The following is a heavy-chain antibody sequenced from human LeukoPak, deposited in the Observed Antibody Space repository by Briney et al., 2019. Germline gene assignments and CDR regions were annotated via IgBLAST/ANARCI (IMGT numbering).Heavy chain of an antibody. V-gene: IGHV3-23*01. D-gene: IGHD3-22*01. Sequence: GGSLRLSCAASGFTFDTYAVNWVRQAPGKGLEWVSTISGSGGSTYYADSVKGRFTISRDNSKNTLYLQMSSLRAEDTAVYYCAKDRGRYYDSSGYYWGYYFDSWGQGILVTVST. CDR1: GFTFDTYA. CDR2: ISGSGGST. CDR3: AKDRGRYYDSSGYYWGYYFDS. J-gene: IGHJ4*02.